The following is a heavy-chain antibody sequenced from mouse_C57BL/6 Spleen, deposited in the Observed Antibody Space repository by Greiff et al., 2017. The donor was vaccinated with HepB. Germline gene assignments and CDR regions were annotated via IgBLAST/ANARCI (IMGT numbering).Heavy chain of an antibody. D-gene: IGHD3-2*01. CDR1: GYTFTSYW. CDR2: INPSSGYT. V-gene: IGHV1-7*01. CDR3: ASDSNYRDY. J-gene: IGHJ2*01. Sequence: VQLQQSGAELAKPGASVKLSCKASGYTFTSYWMHWVKQRPGQGLEWIGYINPSSGYTKYNQKFKDKATLTADKSSRTAYMQLSSLTYEDSAVYCCASDSNYRDYWSQGTTLTVSS.